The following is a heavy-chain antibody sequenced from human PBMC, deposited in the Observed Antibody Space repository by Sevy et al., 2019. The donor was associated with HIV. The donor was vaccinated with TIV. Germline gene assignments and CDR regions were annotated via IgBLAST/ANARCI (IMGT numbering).Heavy chain of an antibody. J-gene: IGHJ4*02. V-gene: IGHV3-48*02. CDR2: ISSSGTI. CDR3: AREAGVGPYYFDS. CDR1: GFTFSTYT. D-gene: IGHD3-16*01. Sequence: GGSLRLSCAASGFTFSTYTMNWVRQAPGKGLEWVSYISSSGTIYYADSVKGQFTISRDNAKNSLYLQMNSLRDEDTAVYYCAREAGVGPYYFDSRGQGTLVTVSS.